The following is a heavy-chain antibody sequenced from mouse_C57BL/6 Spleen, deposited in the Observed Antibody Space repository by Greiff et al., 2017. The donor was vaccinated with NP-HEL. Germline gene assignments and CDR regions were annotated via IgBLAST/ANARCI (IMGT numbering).Heavy chain of an antibody. CDR3: ARRGISSYVDWYFDV. J-gene: IGHJ1*03. D-gene: IGHD1-1*01. Sequence: EVKLVESGGGLVQQEQERKLADDSNEYEFPSHDMSWVRKTPEKRLELVAAINSDGGSIYYPDTMERRFIISRDNTKKTLYLQMSSLRSEDTALYYCARRGISSYVDWYFDVWGTGTTVTVSS. CDR2: INSDGGSI. V-gene: IGHV5-2*03. CDR1: EYEFPSHD.